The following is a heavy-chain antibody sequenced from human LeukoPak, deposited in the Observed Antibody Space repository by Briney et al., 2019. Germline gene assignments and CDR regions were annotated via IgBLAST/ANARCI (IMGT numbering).Heavy chain of an antibody. CDR3: ARGRSITTTGDYWFDP. Sequence: GGSLRLSCTASRFFSSYWMSWVRQAPGKGLEWVANIKQDGSEKYYVDSAKGRFTISRDNTKNSLYLQMNSLRAEDTAVYYCARGRSITTTGDYWFDPWGQGTLVTVSS. CDR1: RFFSSYW. V-gene: IGHV3-7*01. J-gene: IGHJ5*02. CDR2: IKQDGSEK. D-gene: IGHD7-27*01.